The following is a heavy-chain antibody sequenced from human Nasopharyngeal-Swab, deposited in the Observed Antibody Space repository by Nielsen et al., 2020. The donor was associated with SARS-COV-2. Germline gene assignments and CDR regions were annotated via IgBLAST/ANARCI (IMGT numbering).Heavy chain of an antibody. CDR1: GGSVSSDNYY. CDR2: IYYGGST. CDR3: ASGRGWLPDT. Sequence: SETLSLTCTDSGGSVSSDNYYWSWIRQSPGKGLEWIGYIYYGGSTNYNPSLKSRVTISVDSSKKQFSLRLTSVTAADTAVYYCASGRGWLPDTWGQGTLVTVSS. V-gene: IGHV4-61*01. J-gene: IGHJ5*02. D-gene: IGHD5-12*01.